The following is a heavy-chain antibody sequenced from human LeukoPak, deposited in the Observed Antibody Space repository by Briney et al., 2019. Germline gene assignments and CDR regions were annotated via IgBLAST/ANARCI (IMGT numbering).Heavy chain of an antibody. CDR3: ARDSSGHYDAYFDY. CDR2: ISRGSGLM. V-gene: IGHV3-21*01. J-gene: IGHJ4*02. D-gene: IGHD3-22*01. Sequence: GGSLRLSCVASGFTVSSYSVNWVRQPPGKGLEWVSSISRGSGLMYYADSVKGRFTVSRDNAKNSLFLQMNSLRAEDTAVYYCARDSSGHYDAYFDYWGQGTLVTVSS. CDR1: GFTVSSYS.